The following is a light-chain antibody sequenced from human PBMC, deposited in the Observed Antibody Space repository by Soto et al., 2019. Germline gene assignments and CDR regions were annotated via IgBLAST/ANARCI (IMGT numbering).Light chain of an antibody. CDR2: GAS. J-gene: IGKJ5*01. Sequence: EIVITESPATLSVSPGERATLSCRASQSISSNLAWYQQKPGQAPRLLISGASMRASGVPVRFIGSGSGTDFTLTITRLEPEDFAVYYCQQYGGSPITFGLGTRLEI. V-gene: IGKV3D-15*01. CDR3: QQYGGSPIT. CDR1: QSISSN.